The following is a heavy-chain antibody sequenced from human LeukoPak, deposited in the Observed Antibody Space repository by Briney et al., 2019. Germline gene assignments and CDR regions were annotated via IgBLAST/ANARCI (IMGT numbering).Heavy chain of an antibody. CDR3: AKGQRRCWPLFPLYHKDL. V-gene: IGHV3-30*18. D-gene: IGHD4/OR15-4a*01. CDR1: GFIFRSYG. Sequence: GGSLRLSCAASGFIFRSYGMHWVRQAPGKGLEWVAIISYDGSKKYYADSVKGRFTISRDNSKNTLFLQMRSLRAGDTAEYYCAKGQRRCWPLFPLYHKDLLGKGTTVTVSS. J-gene: IGHJ6*03. CDR2: ISYDGSKK.